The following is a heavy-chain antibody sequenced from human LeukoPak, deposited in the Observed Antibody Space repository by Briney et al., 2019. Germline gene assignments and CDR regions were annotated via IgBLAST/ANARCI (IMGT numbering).Heavy chain of an antibody. CDR2: IYYSGST. Sequence: SETLSLTRTVSGGSISRYYWSWLRQPPGKGLEWIGYIYYSGSTNYNPSLKSRVTISVDTSKNQFSLKLSSVTAADTAVYYCARDRYCGGDCTPGAFDIWGQGTMVTVSS. CDR1: GGSISRYY. V-gene: IGHV4-59*01. J-gene: IGHJ3*02. D-gene: IGHD2-21*02. CDR3: ARDRYCGGDCTPGAFDI.